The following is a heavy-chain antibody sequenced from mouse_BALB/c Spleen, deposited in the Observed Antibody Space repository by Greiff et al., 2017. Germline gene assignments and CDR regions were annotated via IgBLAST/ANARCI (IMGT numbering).Heavy chain of an antibody. V-gene: IGHV5-12-1*01. J-gene: IGHJ3*01. Sequence: EVQGVESGGGLVKPGGSLKLSCAASGFAFSSYDMSWVRQTPEKRLEWVAYISSGGGSTYYPDTVKGRFTISRDNAKNTLYLQMSSLKSEDTAMYYCARHYYYGFAYWGQGTLVTVSA. CDR2: ISSGGGST. CDR1: GFAFSSYD. CDR3: ARHYYYGFAY. D-gene: IGHD1-1*01.